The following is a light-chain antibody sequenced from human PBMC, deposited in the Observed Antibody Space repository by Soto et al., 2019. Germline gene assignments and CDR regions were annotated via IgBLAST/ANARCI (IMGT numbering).Light chain of an antibody. Sequence: DSQMTQSPSSLSASVGDRVTITCRASQSISSYLNWYQQKPGKAPNLLIYAASSLQSGVPSRFSGSGSGTDFTLTISSRQPEDFATYYCQQSYSTLLYTFGQGTKLEIK. V-gene: IGKV1-39*01. CDR2: AAS. J-gene: IGKJ2*01. CDR3: QQSYSTLLYT. CDR1: QSISSY.